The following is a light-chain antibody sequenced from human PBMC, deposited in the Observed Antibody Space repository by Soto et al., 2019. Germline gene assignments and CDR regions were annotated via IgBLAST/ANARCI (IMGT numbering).Light chain of an antibody. CDR2: AAS. J-gene: IGKJ4*01. CDR1: QDISNY. CDR3: QQYDNLPLT. V-gene: IGKV1-33*01. Sequence: DIQMTQSPSSLSASVGDRVTITCQASQDISNYLYWYQQKPGKAPKLLIYAASNLETVVTPRFSGSESGTDFTFTISSLQPEDIATSYCQQYDNLPLTFGGGTKVEIK.